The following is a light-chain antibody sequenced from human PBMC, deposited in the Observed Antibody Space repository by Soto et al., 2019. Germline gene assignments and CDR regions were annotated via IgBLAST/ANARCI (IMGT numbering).Light chain of an antibody. Sequence: EIVLTQSPATLSLSPGERATLSCRASQSVGSYLAWYQHKPGQAPRLLISDASNRATGIPARFSGSGSETDFTLTISRLEPEDFAVYYCQQYGRSPITFGQGTRLEIK. CDR3: QQYGRSPIT. CDR2: DAS. J-gene: IGKJ5*01. CDR1: QSVGSY. V-gene: IGKV3-20*01.